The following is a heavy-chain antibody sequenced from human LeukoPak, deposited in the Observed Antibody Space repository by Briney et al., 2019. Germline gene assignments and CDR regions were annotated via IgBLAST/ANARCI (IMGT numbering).Heavy chain of an antibody. J-gene: IGHJ4*02. Sequence: ASVKVSCKASGYIFTGNYIHWVRQAPGQGLEWMGWINPNSGGTNYAQKFQGRVTMTRDTSISTAYMELSRLGSDDTAVYYCARGPSQVAVASYYFDYWGQGTLVTVSS. CDR1: GYIFTGNY. CDR2: INPNSGGT. V-gene: IGHV1-2*02. CDR3: ARGPSQVAVASYYFDY. D-gene: IGHD6-19*01.